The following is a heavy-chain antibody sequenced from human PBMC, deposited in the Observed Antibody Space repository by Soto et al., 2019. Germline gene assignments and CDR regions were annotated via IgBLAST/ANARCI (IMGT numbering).Heavy chain of an antibody. J-gene: IGHJ6*02. CDR2: ISSTTNYI. CDR3: ARDPPATRHGMDV. V-gene: IGHV3-21*04. CDR1: GFTFTRYS. Sequence: EVQLVESGGGLVKPGGSLRLSCAASGFTFTRYSMNWVRQAPGKGLEWVSSISSTTNYIYYGDSMKGRFTISRDNSKNTLYLQMKSLRAEDTAVYYCARDPPATRHGMDVWGQGTTVTVSS.